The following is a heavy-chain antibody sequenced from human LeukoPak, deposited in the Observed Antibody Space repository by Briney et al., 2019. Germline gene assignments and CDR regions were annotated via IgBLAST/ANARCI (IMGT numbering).Heavy chain of an antibody. CDR1: GFTFSSYS. CDR2: IKQDGGEK. V-gene: IGHV3-7*03. CDR3: ARDGRPLDY. Sequence: GGSLRLSCAASGFTFSSYSMNWVRQAPGEGLEWVANIKQDGGEKYYVDSVKGRFTISRDNAKNSLYLQMNSLRVEDTAVYYCARDGRPLDYWGQGTLVTVSS. J-gene: IGHJ4*02.